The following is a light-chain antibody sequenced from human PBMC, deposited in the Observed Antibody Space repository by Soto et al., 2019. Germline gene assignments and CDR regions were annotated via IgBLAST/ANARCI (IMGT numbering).Light chain of an antibody. CDR3: MQSVQFPRT. V-gene: IGKV2D-29*01. CDR2: EVS. Sequence: DIVMTQTTLSLSVTPGQPASISCKSSQSLLGSDGKTYLSWYLQKPGHPPQLLISEVSNHFSGVSDRFSGSGSVTDFTLKISRVEAEDVGVYYCMQSVQFPRTFGGGNKVEIK. CDR1: QSLLGSDGKTY. J-gene: IGKJ4*01.